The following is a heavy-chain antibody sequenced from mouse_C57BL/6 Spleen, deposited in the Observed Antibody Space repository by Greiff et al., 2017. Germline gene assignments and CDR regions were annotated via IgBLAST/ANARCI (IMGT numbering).Heavy chain of an antibody. J-gene: IGHJ4*01. CDR1: GFSLTSYG. V-gene: IGHV2-5*01. Sequence: QVQLKESGPGLVQPSQSLSITCTVSGFSLTSYGVHWVRQSPGKGLEWLGVIWRGGSTDYNAAFMSRLSITKDNSKSQVFFKMNSLQADDTAIYYCAKKGTMMYYAMDYWGQGTSVTVSS. CDR2: IWRGGST. D-gene: IGHD2-3*01. CDR3: AKKGTMMYYAMDY.